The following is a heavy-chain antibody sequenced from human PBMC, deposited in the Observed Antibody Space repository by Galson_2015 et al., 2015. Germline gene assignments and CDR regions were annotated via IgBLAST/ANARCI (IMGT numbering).Heavy chain of an antibody. J-gene: IGHJ6*02. D-gene: IGHD5-18*01. CDR3: AREGGYSPIYGMDV. Sequence: ETLSLTCTVSGGSISSSSYYWGWIRQPPGKGLEWIGSIYYSGSTYYNPSLKSRVTISVDTSKNQFSLKLCSVTAADTAVYYCAREGGYSPIYGMDVWGQGTTVTVSS. CDR1: GGSISSSSYY. V-gene: IGHV4-39*07. CDR2: IYYSGST.